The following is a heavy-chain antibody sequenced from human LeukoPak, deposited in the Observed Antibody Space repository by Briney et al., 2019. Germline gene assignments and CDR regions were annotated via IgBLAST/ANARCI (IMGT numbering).Heavy chain of an antibody. Sequence: SETLSLTCTVSGGSISSGDYYWSWIRQPPGTGLEWIGYIYYSGSTNYNPSLKSRVTISVDTSKNQFSLKLSSVTAADTAVYYCARVGSYIPRFDIWGQGTMVTVSS. D-gene: IGHD3-10*01. CDR3: ARVGSYIPRFDI. CDR2: IYYSGST. J-gene: IGHJ3*02. V-gene: IGHV4-61*08. CDR1: GGSISSGDYY.